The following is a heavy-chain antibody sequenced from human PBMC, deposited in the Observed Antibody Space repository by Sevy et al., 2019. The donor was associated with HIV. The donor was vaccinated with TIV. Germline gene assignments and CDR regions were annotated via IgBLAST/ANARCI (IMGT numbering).Heavy chain of an antibody. Sequence: GESLKISCAASGFTFSSYGMHWVRQAQGKGLEWVAVIWYDGSKKYYADSVKGRFTISRDNSKNTLYLQMNSLRAEDTAVYYCAREFDRDAFDIWGQGTMVTVSS. CDR1: GFTFSSYG. CDR2: IWYDGSKK. J-gene: IGHJ3*02. V-gene: IGHV3-33*01. CDR3: AREFDRDAFDI.